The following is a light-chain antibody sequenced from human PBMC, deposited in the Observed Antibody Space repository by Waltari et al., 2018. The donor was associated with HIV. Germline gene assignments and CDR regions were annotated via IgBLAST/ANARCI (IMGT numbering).Light chain of an antibody. CDR1: QLGAKY. CDR2: QHN. CDR3: QAWDGSTAI. J-gene: IGLJ2*01. V-gene: IGLV3-1*01. Sequence: SYELTQPLSVSVSPGQTARITCPGVQLGAKYISWYQQKPGQSPVLVIYQHNKRPSGIPGRFSGSNSGNTATLTISGTQAMDEADYYCQAWDGSTAIFGGRTKLTVL.